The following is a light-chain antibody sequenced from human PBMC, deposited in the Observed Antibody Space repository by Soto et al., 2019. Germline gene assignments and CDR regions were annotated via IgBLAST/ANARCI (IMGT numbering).Light chain of an antibody. CDR2: GAT. V-gene: IGKV3-20*01. CDR3: QQYGSLGT. CDR1: QSVSSSY. J-gene: IGKJ1*01. Sequence: EIVFTQSPGTLSLSPGERATLSCRASQSVSSSYLAWSQQKPGQAPRLLIYGATSRATGIPDRFSGSGSGTDFTLTISRLEPEDFAVYYCQQYGSLGTFGQGTKVDIK.